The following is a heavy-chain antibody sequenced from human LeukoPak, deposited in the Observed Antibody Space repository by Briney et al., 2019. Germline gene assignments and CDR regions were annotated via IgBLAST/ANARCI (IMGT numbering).Heavy chain of an antibody. CDR1: GFTFSSYA. Sequence: PGGSLRLSCAASGFTFSSYAMNWVRQAPGKGLDWVSAISGSGGSTYYADSVKGRFTISRDNSKNTLYLQMNSLRAEDTAVYYCAKDPYGSGNYFDYWGQGTVVTVSS. J-gene: IGHJ4*02. CDR3: AKDPYGSGNYFDY. CDR2: ISGSGGST. D-gene: IGHD3-10*01. V-gene: IGHV3-23*01.